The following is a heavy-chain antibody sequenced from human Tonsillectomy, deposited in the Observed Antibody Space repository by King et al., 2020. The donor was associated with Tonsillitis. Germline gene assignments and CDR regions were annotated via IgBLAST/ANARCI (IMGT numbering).Heavy chain of an antibody. Sequence: VQLVESGGGLVKPGESLRLSCAASGFTFTGYSMNWVRQAPGEGLEWVSSISSSSSHIYYADSVKGRLTASRDNAKSSLYLEMNSLRAEDTAVYYCAGGHSGSYQAGDAFDIWGQGTLVTVSS. CDR3: AGGHSGSYQAGDAFDI. CDR2: ISSSSSHI. V-gene: IGHV3-21*01. CDR1: GFTFTGYS. J-gene: IGHJ3*02. D-gene: IGHD1-26*01.